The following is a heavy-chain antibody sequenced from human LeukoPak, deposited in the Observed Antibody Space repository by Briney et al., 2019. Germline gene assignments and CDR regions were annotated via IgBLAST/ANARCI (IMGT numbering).Heavy chain of an antibody. CDR1: GFTFSSYA. V-gene: IGHV3-23*01. CDR3: AKDTPGYYGPYYFDY. D-gene: IGHD3-3*01. J-gene: IGHJ4*02. Sequence: GGSLRLSCAASGFTFSSYAMSWVRQAPGKGLEWVSAISGSGGSTCYADSVKGRFTISRDNSKNTLYLQMNSLRAEDTAVYYCAKDTPGYYGPYYFDYWGQGTLVTVSS. CDR2: ISGSGGST.